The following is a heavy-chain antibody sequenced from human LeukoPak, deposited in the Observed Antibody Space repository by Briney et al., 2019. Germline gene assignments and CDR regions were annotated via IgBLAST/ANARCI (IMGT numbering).Heavy chain of an antibody. V-gene: IGHV1-2*02. Sequence: ASVKVSCKASGYAFTGYYMHWVRQAPGQGLEWMGWINPNSGGTNYAQKFQGRVTMTRDTSISTAYMELSRLRSDDTAVYYCARDRPIYCSSTSCYGNVWFDPWGQGTLVTVSS. J-gene: IGHJ5*02. CDR3: ARDRPIYCSSTSCYGNVWFDP. CDR2: INPNSGGT. CDR1: GYAFTGYY. D-gene: IGHD2-2*01.